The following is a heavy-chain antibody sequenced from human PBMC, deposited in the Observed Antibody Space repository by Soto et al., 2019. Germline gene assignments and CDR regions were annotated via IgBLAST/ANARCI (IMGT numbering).Heavy chain of an antibody. V-gene: IGHV3-30-3*01. J-gene: IGHJ3*02. CDR3: AREHYYDSSGLRGDAFDI. D-gene: IGHD3-22*01. CDR2: ISYDGSNK. Sequence: GGSLRLSCAASGFTFSSYAMHWVRQAPGKGLEWVAVISYDGSNKYYADSVKGRFTISRDNSKNTLYLQMNSLRAEDTAVYYCAREHYYDSSGLRGDAFDIWGQGTMVTVS. CDR1: GFTFSSYA.